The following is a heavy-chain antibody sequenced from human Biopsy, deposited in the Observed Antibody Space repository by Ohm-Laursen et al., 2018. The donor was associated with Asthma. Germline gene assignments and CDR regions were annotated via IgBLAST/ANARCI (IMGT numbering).Heavy chain of an antibody. V-gene: IGHV3-30*18. J-gene: IGHJ4*02. CDR3: AKMSEPSY. CDR2: ISDDAINT. CDR1: GFTFSDYD. Sequence: SLRLSCTASGFTFSDYDMHWVRQAPGKGLEWLAVISDDAINTYYADSVKGRFTPSRDNSENTLYLHMSSLRTDDTALYYCAKMSEPSYWGQGTWVTVSS. D-gene: IGHD1-26*01.